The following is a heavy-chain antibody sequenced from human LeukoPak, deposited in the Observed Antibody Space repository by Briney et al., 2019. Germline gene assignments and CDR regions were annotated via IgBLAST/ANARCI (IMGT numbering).Heavy chain of an antibody. CDR3: ARASVALDY. V-gene: IGHV3-30-3*01. CDR1: GFTFSSYA. D-gene: IGHD2-15*01. CDR2: ISYDRSNK. Sequence: GGSLRLSCAASGFTFSSYAMHWVRQAPGKGLEWVAVISYDRSNKYYADSVKGRFTISRDNSKNTLYLQMNSLRAEDTAVYYCARASVALDYWGQGTLVTVSS. J-gene: IGHJ4*02.